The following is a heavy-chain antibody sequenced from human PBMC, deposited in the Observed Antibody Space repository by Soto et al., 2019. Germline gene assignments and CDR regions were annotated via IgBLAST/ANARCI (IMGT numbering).Heavy chain of an antibody. V-gene: IGHV4-31*03. CDR3: ARGGTRLRSVWFDP. CDR2: IYYSGST. J-gene: IGHJ5*02. D-gene: IGHD4-17*01. Sequence: SETLSLTCTVSGGSISSGGYYWSWIRQHPGKGLEWIGYIYYSGSTYYNPSLKSRVIISVDTSKNQFSLKLSSVTAADTAVYYCARGGTRLRSVWFDPWGQGTLVTVSS. CDR1: GGSISSGGYY.